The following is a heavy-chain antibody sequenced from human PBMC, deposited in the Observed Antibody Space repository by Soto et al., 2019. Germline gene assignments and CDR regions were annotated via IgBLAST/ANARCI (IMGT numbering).Heavy chain of an antibody. J-gene: IGHJ6*02. CDR1: GGSFSGYY. Sequence: SETLSLTCAVYGGSFSGYYWSWIRQPPGKGLEWIGEINHSGSTNYNPSLKSRVTITVDTSKNQFSLKLSSVTAADTAVYYYAILLYDFWSGPPYYYGMDVWGQGTTVTVSS. V-gene: IGHV4-34*01. CDR3: AILLYDFWSGPPYYYGMDV. D-gene: IGHD3-3*01. CDR2: INHSGST.